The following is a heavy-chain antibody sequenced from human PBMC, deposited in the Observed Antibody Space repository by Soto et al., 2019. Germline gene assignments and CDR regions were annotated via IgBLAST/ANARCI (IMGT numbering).Heavy chain of an antibody. D-gene: IGHD2-2*01. J-gene: IGHJ5*02. CDR1: GGSFSGYY. CDR3: ARGLRSYCSSTSCYARKFDP. V-gene: IGHV4-34*01. CDR2: INHSGST. Sequence: SETLSLTCAVYGGSFSGYYWSWIRQPPGKGLEWIGEINHSGSTNYNPSLKSRVTISVDTSKNQFSLKLSSVTAADTAVYYCARGLRSYCSSTSCYARKFDPWGQGTLVT.